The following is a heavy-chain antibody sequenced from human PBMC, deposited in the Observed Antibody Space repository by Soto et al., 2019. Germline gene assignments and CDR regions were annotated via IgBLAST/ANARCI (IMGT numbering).Heavy chain of an antibody. J-gene: IGHJ4*02. V-gene: IGHV4-30-4*01. D-gene: IGHD3-10*01. CDR1: GGPIKTGDYY. CDR3: ARAGFSYGHLLF. CDR2: VFYSGAT. Sequence: SETLSLTCNVSGGPIKTGDYYWNWIRQPPGKGLEWIGYVFYSGATNYSPSLKSRAAISMDTSKNQFSLSLTSVTAADTAVYDCARAGFSYGHLLFWGQGIRVTVSS.